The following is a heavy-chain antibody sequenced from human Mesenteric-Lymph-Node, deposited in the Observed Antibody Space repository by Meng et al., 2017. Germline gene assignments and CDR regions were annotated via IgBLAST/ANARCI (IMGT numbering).Heavy chain of an antibody. D-gene: IGHD1-26*01. V-gene: IGHV1-18*01. CDR2: INAYNGDT. CDR3: ARVEVGITSGDY. CDR1: GYTFTNYG. Sequence: QAQMVQSGGEGNKPGASVKVSCKASGYTFTNYGITWVRQAPGQGLEWMGWINAYNGDTNYAQTLQGRVTMTTDTSTSTAYMELRSLRSDDTAVYYCARVEVGITSGDYWGQGTLVTVSS. J-gene: IGHJ4*02.